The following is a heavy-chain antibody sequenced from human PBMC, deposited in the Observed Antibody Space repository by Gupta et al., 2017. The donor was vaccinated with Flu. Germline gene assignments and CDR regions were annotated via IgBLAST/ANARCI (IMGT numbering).Heavy chain of an antibody. D-gene: IGHD4-17*01. J-gene: IGHJ4*02. V-gene: IGHV4-39*01. CDR2: VYYVGST. CDR1: GGSIVSSDYY. Sequence: QLQLQESGPGLVKPSETLSLTCTVSGGSIVSSDYYWSWIRQPPGKGLEYIGSVYYVGSTYYNLFLESRVTISIDTSKNQFSLKLISVTAADTALYYCARSGDYFDSWGQGVLVTVSS. CDR3: ARSGDYFDS.